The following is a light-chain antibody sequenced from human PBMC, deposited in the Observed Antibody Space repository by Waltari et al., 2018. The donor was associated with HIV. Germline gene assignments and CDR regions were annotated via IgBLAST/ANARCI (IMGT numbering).Light chain of an antibody. J-gene: IGLJ1*01. CDR2: RTA. CDR1: TGAVPNHNY. Sequence: QTVVTQEPSLTVSPGGTVTLPCASSTGAVPNHNYPNWFQQKPGQTPRALIYRTANKHSWTPARFSGSLLGGKAALTLSGVQPEDEAEYYCLLYFDGVHVFGTGTKVTVL. V-gene: IGLV7-43*01. CDR3: LLYFDGVHV.